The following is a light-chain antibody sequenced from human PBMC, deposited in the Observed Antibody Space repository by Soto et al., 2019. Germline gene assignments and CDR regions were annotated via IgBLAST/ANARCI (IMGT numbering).Light chain of an antibody. J-gene: IGLJ1*01. Sequence: QSVLSQPPSASGTPGHRFTISCSGSSSNIGSKTVNLYQQFPGTAPKLLIYSNNQRPSGVPDRFSGPKSGTSASLAVSGLQSEDEADYYCAAWDDSLNDYVFGTGTKVTVL. CDR2: SNN. CDR1: SSNIGSKT. CDR3: AAWDDSLNDYV. V-gene: IGLV1-44*01.